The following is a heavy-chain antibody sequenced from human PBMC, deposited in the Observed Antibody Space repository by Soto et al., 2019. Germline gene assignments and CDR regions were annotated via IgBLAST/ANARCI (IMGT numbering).Heavy chain of an antibody. CDR2: TRHDGSNT. CDR3: ARDGVGATTYFGYFDY. V-gene: IGHV3-33*01. D-gene: IGHD1-26*01. CDR1: GFNFRDYG. J-gene: IGHJ4*02. Sequence: QVQLVESGGGVVQPGRSLRLSCAASGFNFRDYGMHWVRQAPGKGLEWVAITRHDGSNTYYADSVRGRFTISRDNSKNTLYLQMNSLRVEATAVYYCARDGVGATTYFGYFDYWGQGTPITVSS.